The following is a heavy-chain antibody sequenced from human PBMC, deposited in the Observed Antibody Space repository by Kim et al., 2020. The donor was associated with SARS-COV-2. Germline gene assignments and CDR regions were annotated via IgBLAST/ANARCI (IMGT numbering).Heavy chain of an antibody. D-gene: IGHD6-6*01. V-gene: IGHV1-3*04. CDR2: INTGNGNT. J-gene: IGHJ4*02. Sequence: ASVKVSCKASGYTFTSYAMHWVRQAPGQRLEWMGWINTGNGNTKYLQKFQGRVTITRDTSASTAYMDLSSLRSEDTAVYYCATGRIAARFDYWGQGTLVTVSS. CDR3: ATGRIAARFDY. CDR1: GYTFTSYA.